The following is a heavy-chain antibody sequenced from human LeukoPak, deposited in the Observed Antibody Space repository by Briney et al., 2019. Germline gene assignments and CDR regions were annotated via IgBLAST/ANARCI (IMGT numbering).Heavy chain of an antibody. D-gene: IGHD3-10*01. V-gene: IGHV4-38-2*01. CDR1: DYSVTSDHY. J-gene: IGHJ5*02. CDR2: IYHSGGT. Sequence: SETLSLTCAVSDYSVTSDHYWGWIRLASGKGLEWIGSIYHSGGTYYNPSLKSRVTISVDTSKDQFSLRLTSVTAADTGIYYCAREGRTSGTSWYDPWGQGTRVTVSS. CDR3: AREGRTSGTSWYDP.